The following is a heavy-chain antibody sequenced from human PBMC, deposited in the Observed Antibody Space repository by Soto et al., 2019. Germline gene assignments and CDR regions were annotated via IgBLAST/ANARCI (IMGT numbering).Heavy chain of an antibody. J-gene: IGHJ6*02. CDR1: GFTFSSYG. V-gene: IGHV3-33*01. D-gene: IGHD3-3*01. CDR2: IWYDGSNK. CDR3: AREAIKTIFAQYGMDV. Sequence: GGSLRLSCAASGFTFSSYGMHWVRQAPGKGLEWVAVIWYDGSNKYYADSVKGRFTISRDNSKNTLYLQMNSLRAEDTAVYYCAREAIKTIFAQYGMDVWGQGTTVTVSS.